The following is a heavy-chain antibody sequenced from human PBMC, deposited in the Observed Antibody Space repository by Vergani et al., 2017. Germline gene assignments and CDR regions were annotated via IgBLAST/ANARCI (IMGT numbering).Heavy chain of an antibody. CDR2: ISSDGGST. J-gene: IGHJ6*02. D-gene: IGHD3-10*01. CDR1: GFTFSSYA. V-gene: IGHV3-64D*06. Sequence: EVQLVESGGGLVQPGGSLRLSCSASGFTFSSYAMHWVRQAPGKGLEYVSAISSDGGSTYYADSVKGRFTISRDNSKNTLYLQMSSLRAEDTAVYYCVKGGDYYYGMDVWGQGTTVTVSS. CDR3: VKGGDYYYGMDV.